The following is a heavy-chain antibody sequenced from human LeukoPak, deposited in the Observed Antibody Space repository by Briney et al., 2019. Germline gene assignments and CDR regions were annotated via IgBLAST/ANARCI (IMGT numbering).Heavy chain of an antibody. V-gene: IGHV4-59*01. CDR1: GGSISSYY. CDR2: IYYSGST. Sequence: PSETLSLTCTVSGGSISSYYWSWIRQPPGKGLEWIGYIYYSGSTNYNPSLKSRVTISVDTSKNQFSLKLSSVTAADTAVYYCARDDSFHGGAFDIWGQGTMVTVSS. CDR3: ARDDSFHGGAFDI. D-gene: IGHD4-23*01. J-gene: IGHJ3*02.